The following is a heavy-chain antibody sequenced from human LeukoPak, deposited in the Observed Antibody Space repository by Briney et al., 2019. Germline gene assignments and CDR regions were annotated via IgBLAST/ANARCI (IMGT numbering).Heavy chain of an antibody. CDR2: IYYSGST. Sequence: SETLSLTCIVSGRSISSHYWSWIPQPPRKGLEWIGHIYYSGSTKYNASLKSRVTISVDTSKNQFSLKLSSVTAADTAVYYCASYRCSGGSCYQDSWGQGTLVTVSS. V-gene: IGHV4-59*11. J-gene: IGHJ4*02. CDR3: ASYRCSGGSCYQDS. D-gene: IGHD2-15*01. CDR1: GRSISSHY.